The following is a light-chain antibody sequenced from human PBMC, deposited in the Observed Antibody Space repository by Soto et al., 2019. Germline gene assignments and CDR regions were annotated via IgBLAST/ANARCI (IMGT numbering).Light chain of an antibody. CDR1: SSNIGAGYD. J-gene: IGLJ1*01. Sequence: QSALTQPPSVSGAPGQRVTISCTGSSSNIGAGYDVHWYQQLPGTAPKLLIHGNRNRPSGVPDRFSGSKSGTSASLAITGLQAEDEADYYCQSYDSSLSGYVFGTGTKVTGL. CDR2: GNR. V-gene: IGLV1-40*01. CDR3: QSYDSSLSGYV.